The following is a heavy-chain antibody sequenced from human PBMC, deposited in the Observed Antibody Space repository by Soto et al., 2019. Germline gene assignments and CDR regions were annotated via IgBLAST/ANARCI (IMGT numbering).Heavy chain of an antibody. Sequence: SLRLSCAASGFTFSSYAMHWVRQAPGKGLEWVAVISYDAGNKYYADSVRGRFTISRDNSKNTLYLQMNSLRAEDTAVYYCAKEHGSGWSYFDYWGQGTLVTVSS. CDR3: AKEHGSGWSYFDY. CDR1: GFTFSSYA. CDR2: ISYDAGNK. V-gene: IGHV3-30-3*01. D-gene: IGHD6-19*01. J-gene: IGHJ4*02.